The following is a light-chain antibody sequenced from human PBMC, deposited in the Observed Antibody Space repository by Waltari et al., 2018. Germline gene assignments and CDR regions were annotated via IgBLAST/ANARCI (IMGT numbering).Light chain of an antibody. CDR1: GSNLGAGQD. CDR2: GST. Sequence: QSVLTQPPSASGDPGQRVTIPCTGSGSNLGAGQDVPWYQQLPRAAPNLLIYGSTSRPLGVPDRFFGSTSGTSASLAITGLQAEDEADYYCQSYDTSLRVVFGGGTKLTVL. CDR3: QSYDTSLRVV. V-gene: IGLV1-40*01. J-gene: IGLJ3*02.